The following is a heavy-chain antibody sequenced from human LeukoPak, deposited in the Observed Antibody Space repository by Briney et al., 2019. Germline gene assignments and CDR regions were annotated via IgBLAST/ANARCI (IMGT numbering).Heavy chain of an antibody. J-gene: IGHJ6*02. D-gene: IGHD3-16*01. V-gene: IGHV3-7*03. CDR1: GFTFSSSA. Sequence: GGSLRLSCAASGFTFSSSAMNWARKAPGKGLEWVASINHNGNVNYYVDSVKGRFTISRDNAKNSLYLQMSNLRAEDTAVYFCARGGGLDVWGQGATVTVSS. CDR2: INHNGNVN. CDR3: ARGGGLDV.